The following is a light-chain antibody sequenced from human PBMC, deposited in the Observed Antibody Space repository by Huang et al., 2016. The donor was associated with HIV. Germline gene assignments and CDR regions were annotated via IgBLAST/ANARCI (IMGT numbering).Light chain of an antibody. CDR3: QQYNNWPPVT. Sequence: EVVMTQSPATLSVSPGESATLSCRASQSVSSNLVGYQQKPGQAHRLLIYGASTRATGIPARVSGSGSGTEFTLTIRSLQSEDCAVYYGQQYNNWPPVTFGQGTKLEIK. CDR1: QSVSSN. V-gene: IGKV3D-15*01. CDR2: GAS. J-gene: IGKJ2*01.